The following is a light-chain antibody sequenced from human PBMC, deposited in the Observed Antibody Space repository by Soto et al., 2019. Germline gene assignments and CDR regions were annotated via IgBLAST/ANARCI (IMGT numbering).Light chain of an antibody. CDR3: CSYAGSYTFV. Sequence: QSVLTQPASVSGSPGQSITISCTGTVGLVSWYQQHPGKVPKLIIYDDTKRPSGVSSRFSGSKSGNTASLTISGLQAEDEADYYCCSYAGSYTFVFGSGTKATVL. J-gene: IGLJ1*01. CDR1: VGL. CDR2: DDT. V-gene: IGLV2-23*01.